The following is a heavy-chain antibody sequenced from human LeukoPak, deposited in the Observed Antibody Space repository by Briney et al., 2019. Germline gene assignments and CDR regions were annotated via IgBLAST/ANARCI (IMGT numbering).Heavy chain of an antibody. CDR1: GGSIRSYY. V-gene: IGHV4-59*01. CDR2: IYYSGST. J-gene: IGHJ4*02. D-gene: IGHD2-2*01. CDR3: ARGCSSTNCYEDY. Sequence: SETLSLTCTVSGGSIRSYYWSWIRQPPGKGLEWIGYIYYSGSTNYNPSLKSRVTISVDTSKNQFSLKLSSVTAADTAVYYCARGCSSTNCYEDYWGQGTLVTVSS.